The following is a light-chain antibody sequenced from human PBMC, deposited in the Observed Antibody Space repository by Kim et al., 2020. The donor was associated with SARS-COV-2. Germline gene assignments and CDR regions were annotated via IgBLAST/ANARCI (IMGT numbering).Light chain of an antibody. V-gene: IGLV3-21*04. Sequence: APGKTASITCGGNNIGSKSVHWYQQKPGQAPVLVIYYDSDRPSGIPERFSGSNSGSPATLTISRVGAGDEADYYCQVWDSSSDQWVFGGGTQLTVL. CDR2: YDS. J-gene: IGLJ3*02. CDR3: QVWDSSSDQWV. CDR1: NIGSKS.